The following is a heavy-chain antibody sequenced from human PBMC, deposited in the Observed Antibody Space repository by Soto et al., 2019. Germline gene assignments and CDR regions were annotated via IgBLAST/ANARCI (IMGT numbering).Heavy chain of an antibody. D-gene: IGHD3-10*01. CDR1: GYTFTAYN. CDR3: ARVAPSGGSVPRFDP. Sequence: QVQLVQSGAEVKEPGASVRASCKAFGYTFTAYNIHWLRQAPGQGLEWMGWINAGNGNTRSSRKFQGRVIITRDTSATTAYLEVDSLRSEDTAIYYCARVAPSGGSVPRFDPWGQGTLLTVSS. J-gene: IGHJ5*02. V-gene: IGHV1-3*01. CDR2: INAGNGNT.